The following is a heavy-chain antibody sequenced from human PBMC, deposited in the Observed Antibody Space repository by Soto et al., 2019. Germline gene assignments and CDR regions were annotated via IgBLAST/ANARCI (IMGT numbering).Heavy chain of an antibody. CDR3: GSDGGYDSSGSDAFDI. Sequence: QLQLQESGSGLVKPSQTLSLTCAVSGGSISSGGYSWSWIRQPPGKGLEWIGYIYHSGSTYYTPSLESRVIISVDRYKHQFSLKLSSVTAADTAVYYCGSDGGYDSSGSDAFDIWGQGTMVTVSS. D-gene: IGHD3-22*01. CDR2: IYHSGST. V-gene: IGHV4-30-2*01. J-gene: IGHJ3*02. CDR1: GGSISSGGYS.